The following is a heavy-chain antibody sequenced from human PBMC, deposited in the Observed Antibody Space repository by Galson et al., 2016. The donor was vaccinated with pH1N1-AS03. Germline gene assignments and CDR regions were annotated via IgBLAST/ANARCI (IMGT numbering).Heavy chain of an antibody. CDR1: GGPFRSYA. Sequence: SVKVSCKASGGPFRSYAISWVRQAPGQGLEWMGGIMPIFGTTNCAQKFQGRVTVTADESTSTAYMELSSLRSEDTAVYYCARGGISYGSGSYYPAFDYWGQGTLVTVSS. D-gene: IGHD3-10*01. CDR3: ARGGISYGSGSYYPAFDY. CDR2: IMPIFGTT. J-gene: IGHJ4*02. V-gene: IGHV1-69*13.